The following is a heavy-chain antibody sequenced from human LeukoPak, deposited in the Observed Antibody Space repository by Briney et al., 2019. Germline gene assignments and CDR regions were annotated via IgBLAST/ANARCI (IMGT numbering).Heavy chain of an antibody. Sequence: SETLSLTCTVSGVSISSGNYLWGWIRLPPGKGLEWIGSVFHVGSTYYNPSLKSRVTLRMDTSKNQFSLNLSSVAAADTAVYYCARNLGSTSSFDYWGQGMLVTVSS. CDR1: GVSISSGNYL. V-gene: IGHV4-39*07. J-gene: IGHJ4*02. CDR2: VFHVGST. D-gene: IGHD6-6*01. CDR3: ARNLGSTSSFDY.